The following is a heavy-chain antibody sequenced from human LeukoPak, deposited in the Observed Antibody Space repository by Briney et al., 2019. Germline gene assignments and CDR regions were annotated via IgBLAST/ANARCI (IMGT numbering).Heavy chain of an antibody. CDR2: VHLSGAT. CDR3: TRESGAFSPFGF. J-gene: IGHJ4*02. Sequence: SETLSLTCAESGGSITTTNWRSWVRQPPGKGLEWIGEVHLSGATNYNPSLESRGSMSIDKSKNHLFLEVTSVTAADSAIYYCTRESGAFSPFGFWGQGTLLTVSS. V-gene: IGHV4-4*02. CDR1: GGSITTTNW. D-gene: IGHD1-26*01.